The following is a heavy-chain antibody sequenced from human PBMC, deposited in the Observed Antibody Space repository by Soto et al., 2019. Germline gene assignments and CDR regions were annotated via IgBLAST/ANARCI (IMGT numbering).Heavy chain of an antibody. CDR3: ARGDIVVVPAAIKGHYYYYGMDV. D-gene: IGHD2-2*02. V-gene: IGHV1-69*13. CDR2: IIPIFGTA. J-gene: IGHJ6*02. Sequence: SVKVSCKASGGTFSSYAISWVRQAPGQGLEWMGGIIPIFGTANYAQKFQGRVTITADESTSTAYMELSSLRSEDTAVYYCARGDIVVVPAAIKGHYYYYGMDVWGQGTTVTVSS. CDR1: GGTFSSYA.